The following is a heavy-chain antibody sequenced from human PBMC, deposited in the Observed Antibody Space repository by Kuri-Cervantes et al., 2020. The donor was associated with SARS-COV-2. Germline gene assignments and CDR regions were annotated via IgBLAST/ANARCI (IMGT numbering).Heavy chain of an antibody. V-gene: IGHV4-61*01. Sequence: SETLSLTCTVSGGSISSSSYYWGWIRQPPGKGLEWIGYIYYSGRTNYNPSLKSRVTISVDTSKNQFSLKLSSVTAADTAVYYCAREIFGSFDPWGQGTLGTVSS. CDR1: GGSISSSSYY. CDR2: IYYSGRT. J-gene: IGHJ5*02. CDR3: AREIFGSFDP. D-gene: IGHD2-15*01.